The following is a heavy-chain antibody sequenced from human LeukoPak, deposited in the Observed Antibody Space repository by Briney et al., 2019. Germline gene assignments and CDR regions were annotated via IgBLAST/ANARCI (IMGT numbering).Heavy chain of an antibody. V-gene: IGHV3-23*01. CDR3: AKGRGYCSRTSCYWSGCDY. CDR1: GFTFSSYA. Sequence: GGSLRLSCAASGFTFSSYAMSWVRQAPGKGLEWVSAISGSGGSTYYADSVKGRFTISRDNSKNTLYLQMNSLRAEDTAVCYCAKGRGYCSRTSCYWSGCDYWGQGTLVTVSS. D-gene: IGHD2-2*01. CDR2: ISGSGGST. J-gene: IGHJ4*02.